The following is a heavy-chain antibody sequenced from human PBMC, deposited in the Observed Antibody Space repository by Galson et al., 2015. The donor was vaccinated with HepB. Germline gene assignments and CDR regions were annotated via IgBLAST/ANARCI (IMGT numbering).Heavy chain of an antibody. CDR2: INPSGGST. CDR3: ARGPHLTIAVAGVHSQKDFDY. J-gene: IGHJ4*02. D-gene: IGHD6-19*01. Sequence: SVKVSCKASGYTFTSYYMHWVRQAPGQGLEWMGIINPSGGSTSYAQKFQGRVTMTRDTSTSTVYMELSSLRSEDTAVYYCARGPHLTIAVAGVHSQKDFDYWGQGTLVTVSS. CDR1: GYTFTSYY. V-gene: IGHV1-46*01.